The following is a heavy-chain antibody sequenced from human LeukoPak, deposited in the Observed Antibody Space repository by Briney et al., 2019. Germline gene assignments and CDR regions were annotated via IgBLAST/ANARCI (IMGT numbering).Heavy chain of an antibody. CDR2: IRYDGSSK. J-gene: IGHJ4*02. Sequence: GGSLRLSCAASGVTFSNYGMHWVRQAPGKGLEWVAFIRYDGSSKNYADSVKGRFTISRDNSKNTLYLQMNSLRAEDTAIYYCTRTILYYYDSGSAHTIDSWGQGTLVTVSS. D-gene: IGHD3-10*01. V-gene: IGHV3-30*02. CDR3: TRTILYYYDSGSAHTIDS. CDR1: GVTFSNYG.